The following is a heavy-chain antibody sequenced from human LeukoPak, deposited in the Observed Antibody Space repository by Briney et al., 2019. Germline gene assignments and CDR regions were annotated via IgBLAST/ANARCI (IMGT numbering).Heavy chain of an antibody. V-gene: IGHV5-51*01. CDR2: IYPGDSET. Sequence: GESLKISCKGSGYTFTNYWIGWVRQMPGKGLEWMGIIYPGDSETRYSPSFQGQVTISADKSISTAYLQWSGLRASDTAMYYCARRAGYFDYDFYFDYWGRGTLVTVSS. J-gene: IGHJ4*02. CDR3: ARRAGYFDYDFYFDY. CDR1: GYTFTNYW. D-gene: IGHD3-9*01.